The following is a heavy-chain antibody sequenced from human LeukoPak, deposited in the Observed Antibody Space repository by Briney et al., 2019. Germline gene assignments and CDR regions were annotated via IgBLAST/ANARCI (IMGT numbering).Heavy chain of an antibody. CDR3: ARDPPYYYDSNGSGAFGI. D-gene: IGHD3-22*01. CDR2: ISSSSSTI. Sequence: GGSLRLSCAASGFTFSDCYMSWIRQAPGKGLEWVSYISSSSSTIYYADSVKGRFTISRDNAKNSLYLQMNSLRAEDTAVYYCARDPPYYYDSNGSGAFGIWGQGTMVTVSS. J-gene: IGHJ3*02. CDR1: GFTFSDCY. V-gene: IGHV3-11*01.